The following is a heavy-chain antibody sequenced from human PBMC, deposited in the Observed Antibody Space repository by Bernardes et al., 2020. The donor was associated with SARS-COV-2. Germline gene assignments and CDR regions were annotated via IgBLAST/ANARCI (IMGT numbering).Heavy chain of an antibody. Sequence: GGSLRLSCAASGFTFTNAWMSWVRQAPGKGLEWVGCIKGKTDGGTKDYAAPVKGRFTISRDDSKNTMYLQMNSLKTEDTAVYYCTTDLHDYGDLDYWGQGTLVTVSS. CDR3: TTDLHDYGDLDY. V-gene: IGHV3-15*01. D-gene: IGHD4-17*01. CDR2: IKGKTDGGTK. CDR1: GFTFTNAW. J-gene: IGHJ4*02.